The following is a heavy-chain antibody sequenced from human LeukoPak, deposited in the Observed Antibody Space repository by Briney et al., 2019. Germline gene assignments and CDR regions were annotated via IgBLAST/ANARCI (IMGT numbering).Heavy chain of an antibody. J-gene: IGHJ4*02. Sequence: GGSLRLSCAASGFTFSNYWMSWVRQAPGKGLEWVSYISSSGSTMYYADSVKGRFTISRDNAKNSLYLQMNSLRAEDTAVYYCARGSYGSGWYRYDYWGQGTLVTVSS. CDR2: ISSSGSTM. V-gene: IGHV3-48*04. CDR3: ARGSYGSGWYRYDY. D-gene: IGHD6-19*01. CDR1: GFTFSNYW.